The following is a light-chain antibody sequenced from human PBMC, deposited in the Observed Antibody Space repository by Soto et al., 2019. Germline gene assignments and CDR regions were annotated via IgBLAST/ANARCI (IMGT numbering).Light chain of an antibody. CDR3: CSYTATESVV. CDR2: EVN. CDR1: NSDIGKYDF. Sequence: QSALTQPASVSGSPGQSFTISCTGSNSDIGKYDFVSWYQQHPGKVPKFLIYEVNKRPSGVSHRFSGSKSGNTASLTISGLQAEDEADYYCCSYTATESVVFGGGTKLTVL. V-gene: IGLV2-23*02. J-gene: IGLJ2*01.